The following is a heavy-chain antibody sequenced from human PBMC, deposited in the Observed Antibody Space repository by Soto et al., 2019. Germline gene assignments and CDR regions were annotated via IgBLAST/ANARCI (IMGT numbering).Heavy chain of an antibody. D-gene: IGHD2-8*01. V-gene: IGHV3-30*18. CDR1: GFAFDNYG. CDR3: AKDVMGTDYNFYGLDV. Sequence: QMQLVESGGGVVQPGGSLSLSCAASGFAFDNYGIHWVRQAPGKGLEWVAVVSYLGINTYYADSVKGRFTVSRDNYKNTVELQMNSLSPEDTAVYYCAKDVMGTDYNFYGLDVWGHGTTVTVSS. CDR2: VSYLGINT. J-gene: IGHJ6*02.